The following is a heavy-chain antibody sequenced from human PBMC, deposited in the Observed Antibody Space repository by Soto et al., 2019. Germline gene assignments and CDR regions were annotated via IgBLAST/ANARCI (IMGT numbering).Heavy chain of an antibody. D-gene: IGHD6-13*01. CDR2: ISGSGGST. CDR3: AKDWSYPGIAAADKFDY. Sequence: GGSLRLSCAASGFTFSSYAMSWVRQAPGKGLEWVSAISGSGGSTYYADSVKGRFTISRDNSKNTPYLQMNSLRAEDTAVYYCAKDWSYPGIAAADKFDYWGQGTLVTVSS. CDR1: GFTFSSYA. V-gene: IGHV3-23*01. J-gene: IGHJ4*02.